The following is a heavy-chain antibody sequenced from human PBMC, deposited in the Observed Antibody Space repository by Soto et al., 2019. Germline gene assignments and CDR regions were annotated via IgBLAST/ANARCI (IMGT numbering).Heavy chain of an antibody. CDR3: ARTESGAFDP. V-gene: IGHV4-30-2*01. J-gene: IGHJ5*02. CDR2: IYHGGST. Sequence: QLQLQASGSGLVTPSQTLSLTCAVSGGSISSGGYSWSWIRQPPGKGLEWIGYIYHGGSTYYNPSLKSRVTISGDRSKNQFSLKLSSVTAADTAVYYCARTESGAFDPRGQGTVGSVSA. D-gene: IGHD1-26*01. CDR1: GGSISSGGYS.